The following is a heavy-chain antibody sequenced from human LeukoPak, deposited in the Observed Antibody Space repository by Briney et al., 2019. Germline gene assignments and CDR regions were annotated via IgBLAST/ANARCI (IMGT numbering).Heavy chain of an antibody. J-gene: IGHJ4*02. CDR3: ARGFGDYVRYFDF. D-gene: IGHD4-17*01. Sequence: SETLSLTCTVSGGSISSYYWSWIRQPPGKGLEWIGYIYYSGSTHYNPSLKSRVTISVDTSKNQFSLKLSSVTAADTAMYYCARGFGDYVRYFDFWGQGTLVTVSS. CDR2: IYYSGST. CDR1: GGSISSYY. V-gene: IGHV4-59*01.